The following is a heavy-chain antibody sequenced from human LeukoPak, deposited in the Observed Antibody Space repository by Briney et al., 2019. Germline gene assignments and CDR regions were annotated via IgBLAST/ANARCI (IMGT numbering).Heavy chain of an antibody. Sequence: GGSLRLSCAASGFTFSSYAMHWVRQAPGKGLEYVSAISSNGGSTYYANSVKGRFTISRDNSKNTLYLQMGSLRAEDMAVYYCATRGYCGGDCSPFDYWGQGTLVTVSS. CDR1: GFTFSSYA. CDR2: ISSNGGST. D-gene: IGHD2-21*02. V-gene: IGHV3-64*01. CDR3: ATRGYCGGDCSPFDY. J-gene: IGHJ4*02.